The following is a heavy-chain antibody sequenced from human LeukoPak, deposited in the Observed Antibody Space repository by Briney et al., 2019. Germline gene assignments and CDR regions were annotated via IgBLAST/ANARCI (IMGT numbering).Heavy chain of an antibody. CDR3: TRDPRGYFYDSSGYYYPD. V-gene: IGHV4-34*01. D-gene: IGHD3-22*01. CDR2: INHSGST. J-gene: IGHJ4*02. CDR1: GGSFSGYY. Sequence: SETLSLTCAVYGGSFSGYYWSWIRQPPGKGLEWIGEINHSGSTNYNPSLKSRVTISADKSKNQFSLKLSSVTAADTAVYYCTRDPRGYFYDSSGYYYPDWGQGTLVTVSS.